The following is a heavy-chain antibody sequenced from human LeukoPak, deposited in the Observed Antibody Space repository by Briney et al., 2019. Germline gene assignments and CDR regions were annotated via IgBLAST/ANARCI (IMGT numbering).Heavy chain of an antibody. CDR1: GYSFTSYW. V-gene: IGHV5-51*01. J-gene: IGHJ4*02. CDR3: ARTFRGVYDFWSGYYGTFDY. Sequence: GESLKISCKGSGYSFTSYWIGWVRQMPGKGLQWMVIIYPGDSDTRYSPSFQGQVTISADKSISTAYLQWSSLKASDTALYYCARTFRGVYDFWSGYYGTFDYWAKGTLVTVSS. CDR2: IYPGDSDT. D-gene: IGHD3-3*01.